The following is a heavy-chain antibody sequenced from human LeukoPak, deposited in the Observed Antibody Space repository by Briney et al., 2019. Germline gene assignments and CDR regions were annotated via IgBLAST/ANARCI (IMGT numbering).Heavy chain of an antibody. CDR1: GGSISSSSYY. J-gene: IGHJ4*02. V-gene: IGHV4-39*07. CDR3: ARSWFCTNGICALDY. CDR2: ICYSGSS. Sequence: PSETLSLTCTVSGGSISSSSYYWGWIRQPPGKGLEWIGSICYSGSSRYNPSLKSRVTISIDTSKNQFSLKLNSGTAADTAMYYCARSWFCTNGICALDYWGQGTLVTVSS. D-gene: IGHD2-8*01.